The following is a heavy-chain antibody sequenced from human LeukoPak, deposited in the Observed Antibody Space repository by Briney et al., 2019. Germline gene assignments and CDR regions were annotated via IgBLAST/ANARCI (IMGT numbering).Heavy chain of an antibody. CDR2: ISYDGSNK. D-gene: IGHD5-18*01. Sequence: GGSLRLSCAASGFTFSSYAMHWVRQAPGKGLEWVAVISYDGSNKYYADSVKGRFTISRDNPKNTLYLQMNSLRAEDTAVYYCARGKPDTAMVENPFDYWGQGTLVTVSS. CDR1: GFTFSSYA. V-gene: IGHV3-30*04. CDR3: ARGKPDTAMVENPFDY. J-gene: IGHJ4*02.